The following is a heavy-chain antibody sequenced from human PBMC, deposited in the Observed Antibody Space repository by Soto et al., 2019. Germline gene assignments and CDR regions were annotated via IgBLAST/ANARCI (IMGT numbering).Heavy chain of an antibody. J-gene: IGHJ6*02. CDR1: GGTFNKFA. Sequence: VQLVQSGAEVKKTGSSVKVSCKASGGTFNKFAFSWVRQAPGQGFEWMGGIIPVFRSANYAQRFRGRITITPHEYTSTVYLYLNDLRSDDTAVYYCARRYCASDNCPLFYYFVDLWGLGTTVTVSS. CDR2: IIPVFRSA. CDR3: ARRYCASDNCPLFYYFVDL. D-gene: IGHD2-21*02. V-gene: IGHV1-69*01.